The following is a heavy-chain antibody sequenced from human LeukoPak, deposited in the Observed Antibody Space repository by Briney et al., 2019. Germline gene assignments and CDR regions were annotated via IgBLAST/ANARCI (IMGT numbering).Heavy chain of an antibody. V-gene: IGHV4-4*07. CDR3: ARTSSGWTVDY. D-gene: IGHD6-19*01. CDR1: GGSISSYW. Sequence: PSETLSLTCTVSGGSISSYWWSWIRQPAGKGLEWIGRVYTSGITRYNPSLGSRVTMSVDTSKNQLSLRLSSVTAADTAVYYCARTSSGWTVDYWGQGTLVTVSS. J-gene: IGHJ4*02. CDR2: VYTSGIT.